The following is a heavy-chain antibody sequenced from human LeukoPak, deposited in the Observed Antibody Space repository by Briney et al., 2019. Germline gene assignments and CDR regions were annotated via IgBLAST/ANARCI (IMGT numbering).Heavy chain of an antibody. CDR2: ISAYNGNI. CDR1: GYTFTSYG. CDR3: ARESRGYRYGYFYYYDMDV. V-gene: IGHV1-18*01. D-gene: IGHD5-18*01. J-gene: IGHJ6*02. Sequence: ASVKVSCKASGYTFTSYGISWVRQAPGQGLEWMGWISAYNGNINYAQKFQGGVTMTTDTSTSTAYMELRSLRSDDTAVYYCARESRGYRYGYFYYYDMDVWGQGTTVTVSS.